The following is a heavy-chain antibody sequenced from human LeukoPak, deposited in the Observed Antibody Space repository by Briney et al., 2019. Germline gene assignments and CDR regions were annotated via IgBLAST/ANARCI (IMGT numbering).Heavy chain of an antibody. CDR3: ARALRIGSGSYYFDY. Sequence: GGSLRLSCVASGFTFSSNGMHWVRQAPGKGLEWVTFIQYDGSKKYYADSVKGRFTISRENAKNSLYLQMNSLRAGDTAVYYCARALRIGSGSYYFDYWGQGTLVTVSS. D-gene: IGHD3-10*01. V-gene: IGHV3-30*02. J-gene: IGHJ4*02. CDR1: GFTFSSNG. CDR2: IQYDGSKK.